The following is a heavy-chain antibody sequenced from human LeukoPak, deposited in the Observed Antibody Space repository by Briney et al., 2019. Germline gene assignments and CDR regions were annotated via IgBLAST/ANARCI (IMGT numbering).Heavy chain of an antibody. J-gene: IGHJ4*02. CDR3: ARGRWFGEFASYYFDY. D-gene: IGHD3-10*01. CDR2: IYYSGST. Sequence: SETLPLTCAVYGGSFSGYYWSWIRQPPGKGLEWIGYIYYSGSTNYNPSLKSRVTISVDTSKNQFSLKLSSVTAADTAVYYCARGRWFGEFASYYFDYWGQGTLVTVSS. V-gene: IGHV4-59*01. CDR1: GGSFSGYY.